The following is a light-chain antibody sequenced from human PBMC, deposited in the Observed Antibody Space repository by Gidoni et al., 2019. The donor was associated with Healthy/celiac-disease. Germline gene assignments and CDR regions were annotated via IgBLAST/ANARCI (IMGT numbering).Light chain of an antibody. J-gene: IGLJ3*02. CDR2: EDN. Sequence: NIMLTQPHSVSESPGKTVTISCTRSSGSIASNYVQWYQQRPGGAPTTVIYEDNQRPSGVPDRFSGSIDSSSNSASLTISGLKTEDEADYYCQSYDSSNQVFGGGTKLTVL. CDR3: QSYDSSNQV. V-gene: IGLV6-57*04. CDR1: SGSIASNY.